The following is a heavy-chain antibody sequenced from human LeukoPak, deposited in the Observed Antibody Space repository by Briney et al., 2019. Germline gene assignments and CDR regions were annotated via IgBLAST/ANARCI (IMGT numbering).Heavy chain of an antibody. CDR2: IYNNRST. J-gene: IGHJ5*02. D-gene: IGHD3-10*01. V-gene: IGHV4-39*01. Sequence: SETLSLTCTVSGGSISSSSYYWGWIRQPPWKGLERIGSIYNNRSTYYNPSLKRRVPISVDTSKNQFPLKRSSVTAADTAVYYCARPLGGRGVIIPGWFDPWGQGTLVTVSS. CDR1: GGSISSSSYY. CDR3: ARPLGGRGVIIPGWFDP.